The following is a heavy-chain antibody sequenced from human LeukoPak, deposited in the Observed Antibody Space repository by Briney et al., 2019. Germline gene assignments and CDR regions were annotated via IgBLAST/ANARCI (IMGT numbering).Heavy chain of an antibody. CDR3: ARACNSGYYFCPEY. CDR1: GFTFSDYW. J-gene: IGHJ4*02. D-gene: IGHD3/OR15-3a*01. V-gene: IGHV3-7*01. CDR2: IKQDGSEK. Sequence: GGSLRLSCAASGFTFSDYWMNWVRQAPGKGLEWVANIKQDGSEKYYVDSVKVRFTISRDNAKNSVFLQMDSLRAEDAAVYYCARACNSGYYFCPEYWGQGSLVTVSS.